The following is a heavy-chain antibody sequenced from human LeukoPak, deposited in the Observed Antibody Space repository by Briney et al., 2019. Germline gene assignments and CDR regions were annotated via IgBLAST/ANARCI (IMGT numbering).Heavy chain of an antibody. V-gene: IGHV3-33*01. CDR3: ARDSSSGVRYFDY. J-gene: IGHJ4*02. CDR2: IWYDEGNK. D-gene: IGHD6-25*01. CDR1: GFTFSNYG. Sequence: GGSLRLSCAASGFTFSNYGMHWVRQAPGKGLEWVAVIWYDEGNKYYADSVKGRFTISRDNSKNTLYLQMNSLRAEDTAVYYCARDSSSGVRYFDYWGRGTLVTVSS.